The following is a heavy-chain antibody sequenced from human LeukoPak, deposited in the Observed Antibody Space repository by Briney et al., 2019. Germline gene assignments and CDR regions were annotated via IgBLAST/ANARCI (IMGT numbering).Heavy chain of an antibody. D-gene: IGHD2-2*01. Sequence: SETLSLTCTVSGGSIHNNYWSWIRQPPGKGLEWIGSMYSSGKSDYSPSLKNRVTMSIDTSKNQFSLKLSSVTAADTAVYYCAREADIVLVPAATKGIAFDIWGQGTMVTVSS. J-gene: IGHJ3*02. CDR3: AREADIVLVPAATKGIAFDI. V-gene: IGHV4-59*12. CDR2: MYSSGKS. CDR1: GGSIHNNY.